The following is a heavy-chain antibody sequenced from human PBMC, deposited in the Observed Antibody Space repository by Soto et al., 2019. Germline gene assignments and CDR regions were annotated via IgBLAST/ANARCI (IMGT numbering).Heavy chain of an antibody. V-gene: IGHV1-3*01. D-gene: IGHD3-9*01. J-gene: IGHJ4*02. CDR2: INAGNGNT. Sequence: ASVKVSCKASGYTFTSYAMHWVRQAPGQRLEWMGWINAGNGNTKYSQKFQGRVTITRDTSASTAYMELSSLRSEDTAVYYCARDLTDAGAFDYWGQGTLVTVSS. CDR1: GYTFTSYA. CDR3: ARDLTDAGAFDY.